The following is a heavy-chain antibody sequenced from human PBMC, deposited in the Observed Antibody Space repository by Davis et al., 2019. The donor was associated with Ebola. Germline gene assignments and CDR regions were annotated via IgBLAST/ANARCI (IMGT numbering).Heavy chain of an antibody. V-gene: IGHV4-59*01. CDR1: GGSFSGYY. D-gene: IGHD3-22*01. CDR3: ARTYYYDSSGYFPFDY. CDR2: IYYSGST. Sequence: MPSETLSLTCAVYGGSFSGYYWGWIRQPPGKGLEWIGYIYYSGSTNYNPSLKSRVTISVDTSKNQFSLKLSSVTAADTAVYYCARTYYYDSSGYFPFDYWGQGTLVTVSS. J-gene: IGHJ4*02.